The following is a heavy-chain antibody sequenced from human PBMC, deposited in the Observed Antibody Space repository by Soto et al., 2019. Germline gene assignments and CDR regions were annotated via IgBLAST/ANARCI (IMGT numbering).Heavy chain of an antibody. V-gene: IGHV5-51*01. CDR2: IYPGDSDT. Sequence: PGESLKISCKGSGYGFTSYWIGWVRQMPGKGLECMGIIYPGDSDTRYSPSFQGQVTISADKSISTAYLQWSSLKASDTAMYYCARTAAAGKYYYAMGVWGQGTTVTVSS. D-gene: IGHD6-13*01. CDR1: GYGFTSYW. CDR3: ARTAAAGKYYYAMGV. J-gene: IGHJ6*02.